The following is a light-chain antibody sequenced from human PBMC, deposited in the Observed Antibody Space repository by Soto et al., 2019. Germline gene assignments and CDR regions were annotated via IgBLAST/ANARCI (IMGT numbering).Light chain of an antibody. Sequence: DIVMTQSPLSLPVTPGEPASISCRSSQSLLHSDGYNYLDWYLQKPGQSPQLLIYLGSNRASGVPDRVSGSGSGTDFTLKISRVEAEDVRVYYCMQTLQTPYPFGQGTKLEIK. CDR1: QSLLHSDGYNY. V-gene: IGKV2-28*01. CDR2: LGS. CDR3: MQTLQTPYP. J-gene: IGKJ2*01.